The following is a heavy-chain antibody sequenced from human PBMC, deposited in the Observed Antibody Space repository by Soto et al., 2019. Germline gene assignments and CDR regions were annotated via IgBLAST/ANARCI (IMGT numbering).Heavy chain of an antibody. Sequence: QVPLVESGGGVVQPGRSLRLSCAASGFTFSSYGMHWVRQAPGKGLEWVAVISYDGSNKYYADSVKGRFTISRDNSKNTLYLQMNSLRAEDRAVYYCAKDRGGGGSYCLDYWGQGTLVTVSS. V-gene: IGHV3-30*18. J-gene: IGHJ4*02. CDR3: AKDRGGGGSYCLDY. CDR1: GFTFSSYG. CDR2: ISYDGSNK. D-gene: IGHD1-26*01.